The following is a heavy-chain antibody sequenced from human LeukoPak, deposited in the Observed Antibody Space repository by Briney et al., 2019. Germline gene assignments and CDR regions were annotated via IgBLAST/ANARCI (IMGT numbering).Heavy chain of an antibody. CDR2: ISSSGSYI. V-gene: IGHV3-21*01. CDR1: GFTFSSYS. CDR3: ARDRGYDFWSGYTVYGMDV. Sequence: GGSLRLSCAASGFTFSSYSMTWVRQAPGKGLEWVSSISSSGSYIYYADSVKGRFTISRDNAKNSLYLQMNSLRAEDTAVYYCARDRGYDFWSGYTVYGMDVWGQGTTATVSS. J-gene: IGHJ6*02. D-gene: IGHD3-3*01.